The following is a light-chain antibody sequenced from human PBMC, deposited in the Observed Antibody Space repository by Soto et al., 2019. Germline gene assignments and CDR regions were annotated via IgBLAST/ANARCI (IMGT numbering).Light chain of an antibody. CDR1: QSVGRD. CDR3: QQRSIWPPIT. J-gene: IGKJ5*01. Sequence: EIVLTQSPGTLSLSPGERATLSCRASQSVGRDLAWYQQKPGQAPRLLIYDASDRATGIPPRFSGSGSGTDFTLTISSLEPEDFAIYYCQQRSIWPPITFGQGTRLEIK. V-gene: IGKV3-11*01. CDR2: DAS.